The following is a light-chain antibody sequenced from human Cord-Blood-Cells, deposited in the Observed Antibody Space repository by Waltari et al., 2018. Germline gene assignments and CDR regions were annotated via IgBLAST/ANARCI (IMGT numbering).Light chain of an antibody. CDR2: LGS. CDR1: QSLLNSNGYNS. V-gene: IGKV2-28*01. Sequence: DLVMTQSPLSLPVTPGEPASNSSTSSQSLLNSNGYNSLDWYLQKPGQSPQLLIYLGSNRASGVHDRFSGSGSGTDFTLKISRVEAEDVGVYYCMQALQTPWTFGQGTKVEIK. J-gene: IGKJ1*01. CDR3: MQALQTPWT.